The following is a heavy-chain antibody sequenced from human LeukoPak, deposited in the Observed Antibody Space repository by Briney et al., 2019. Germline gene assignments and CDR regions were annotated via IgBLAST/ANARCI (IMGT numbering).Heavy chain of an antibody. Sequence: TSETLSLTCTVSGDSISSSYYSWGWIRQSPEMGLEYIGSINYSGSTYYKPSLKSRVTISVDTSKNQFSLKLSSVTAADTAVYYCARVPDYGSGSYVSPFDYWGQGTLVTVSS. CDR3: ARVPDYGSGSYVSPFDY. V-gene: IGHV4-39*07. CDR2: INYSGST. CDR1: GDSISSSYYS. D-gene: IGHD3-10*01. J-gene: IGHJ4*02.